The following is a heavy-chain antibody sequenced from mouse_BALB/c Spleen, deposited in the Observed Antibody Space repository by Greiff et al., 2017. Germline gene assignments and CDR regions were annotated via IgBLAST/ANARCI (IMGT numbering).Heavy chain of an antibody. D-gene: IGHD3-1*01. CDR1: EYEFPSHD. Sequence: EVQGVESGGGLVQPGESLKFSCESNEYEFPSHDMSWVRKTPEKRLELVAAINSDGGSTYYPDTMERRFIISRDNTKKTLYLQMRSLRAEDTDLYYCAGARATGGFAYWGQGTLVTVSA. CDR2: INSDGGST. CDR3: AGARATGGFAY. J-gene: IGHJ3*01. V-gene: IGHV5-2*01.